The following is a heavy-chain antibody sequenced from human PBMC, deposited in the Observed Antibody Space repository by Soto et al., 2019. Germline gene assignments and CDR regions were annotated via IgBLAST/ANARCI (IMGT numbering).Heavy chain of an antibody. CDR3: ARDCSSTSCYWSNVEHDAFDI. CDR1: GFTFSDYY. CDR2: ISSSGSTI. D-gene: IGHD2-2*01. V-gene: IGHV3-11*01. J-gene: IGHJ3*02. Sequence: GGSLRLSCAASGFTFSDYYMSWIRQAPGKGLEWVSYISSSGSTIYYADSVKGRFTISRDNAKNSLYLQMNSLRAEDTAVYYCARDCSSTSCYWSNVEHDAFDIWGQGTMVTVSS.